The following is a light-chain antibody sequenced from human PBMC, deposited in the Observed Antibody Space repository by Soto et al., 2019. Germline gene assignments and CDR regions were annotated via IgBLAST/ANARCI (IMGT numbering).Light chain of an antibody. Sequence: QSVLTQPPSVSGALGQTVTISCTGSRSNIGAGYDIHWYQFLPGTAPKLLLYSFNKRPSGIPDRFSGSKSGTSASLAITGLQPEDEADYYCQSYDDSLSGSGVFGTGTKVTV. V-gene: IGLV1-40*01. CDR1: RSNIGAGYD. J-gene: IGLJ1*01. CDR2: SFN. CDR3: QSYDDSLSGSGV.